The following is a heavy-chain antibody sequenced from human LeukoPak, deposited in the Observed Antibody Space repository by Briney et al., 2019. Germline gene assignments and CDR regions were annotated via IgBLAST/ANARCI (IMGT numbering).Heavy chain of an antibody. Sequence: ASVKVSCKASGGTFSSYAISWVRQAPGQGLEWMGGIIPIFGTANYAQKFQGRVTITADESTSTAYMELSSLTSEDTAVYYCARDPTRATIFGVEGGWGQGTLVTVSS. J-gene: IGHJ4*02. CDR2: IIPIFGTA. V-gene: IGHV1-69*13. CDR3: ARDPTRATIFGVEGG. D-gene: IGHD3-3*01. CDR1: GGTFSSYA.